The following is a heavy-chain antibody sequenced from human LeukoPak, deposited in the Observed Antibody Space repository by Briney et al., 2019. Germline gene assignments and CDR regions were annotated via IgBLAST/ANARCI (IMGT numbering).Heavy chain of an antibody. V-gene: IGHV3-23*01. D-gene: IGHD3-22*01. CDR2: ISGTGGST. Sequence: GGSLRLSCAASGLTFSSYVMSWVRQAPGRGLEWVSTISGTGGSTFYADSVKGRFTISRDNSKSTMYLQMNSLRAEDTATYYCSPPRGDSSGYYYVYWGQGTLVTVSS. CDR3: SPPRGDSSGYYYVY. CDR1: GLTFSSYV. J-gene: IGHJ4*02.